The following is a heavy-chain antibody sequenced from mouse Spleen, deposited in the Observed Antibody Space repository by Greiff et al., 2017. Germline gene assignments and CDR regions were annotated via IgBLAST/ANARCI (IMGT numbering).Heavy chain of an antibody. CDR2: IWGGGST. CDR3: ASDQGAPYYAMDY. J-gene: IGHJ4*01. CDR1: GFSLTSYG. V-gene: IGHV2-6*01. Sequence: QVQLKESGPGLVAPSQSLSITCTVSGFSLTSYGVDWVRQSPGKGLEWLGVIWGGGSTNYNSALKSRLSISKDNSKSQVFLKMNSLQTDDTAMYYCASDQGAPYYAMDYWGQGTSVTVSS. D-gene: IGHD3-2*02.